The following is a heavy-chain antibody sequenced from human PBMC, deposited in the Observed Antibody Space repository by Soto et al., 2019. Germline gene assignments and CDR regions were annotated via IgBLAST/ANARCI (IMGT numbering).Heavy chain of an antibody. CDR1: GGSFSGYY. J-gene: IGHJ4*02. Sequence: SETLSLTCAVYGGSFSGYYWSWIRQPPGKGLEWIGEINHSGSTNYNPSLKSRVAISVDTSKNQFSLKLSSVTAADTAVYYCASLATYYYDSSGYQRTSGYFDDWGQGTLVTVSS. CDR2: INHSGST. CDR3: ASLATYYYDSSGYQRTSGYFDD. V-gene: IGHV4-34*01. D-gene: IGHD3-22*01.